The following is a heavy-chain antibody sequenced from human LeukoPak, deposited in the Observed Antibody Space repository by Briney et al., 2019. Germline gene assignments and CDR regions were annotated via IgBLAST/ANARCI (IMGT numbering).Heavy chain of an antibody. D-gene: IGHD5-12*01. CDR1: GFTFSSYA. J-gene: IGHJ4*02. V-gene: IGHV3-23*01. CDR2: ISGSRGST. Sequence: GGSLRLSCAASGFTFSSYAMSWVRQAPGKGLEWVSAISGSRGSTYYADSVKGRFTISRDNAKNTLYLQMNSLRAGDTAVYYCARDYGEVATILDYWGQGTLVTVSS. CDR3: ARDYGEVATILDY.